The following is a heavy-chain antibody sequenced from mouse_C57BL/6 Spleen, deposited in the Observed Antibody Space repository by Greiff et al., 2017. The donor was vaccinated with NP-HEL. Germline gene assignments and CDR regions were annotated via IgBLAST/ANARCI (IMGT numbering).Heavy chain of an antibody. V-gene: IGHV14-4*01. CDR3: TTESPYYAMDY. CDR2: IDPENGDT. J-gene: IGHJ4*01. Sequence: VQLQQSGAELVRPGASVKLSCTASGFNIKDDYMHWVKQRPEQGLEWIGWIDPENGDTEYASKFQGKATITADTSSNTAYLQLSSLTSEDTAVYYCTTESPYYAMDYWGQGTSVTVSS. CDR1: GFNIKDDY.